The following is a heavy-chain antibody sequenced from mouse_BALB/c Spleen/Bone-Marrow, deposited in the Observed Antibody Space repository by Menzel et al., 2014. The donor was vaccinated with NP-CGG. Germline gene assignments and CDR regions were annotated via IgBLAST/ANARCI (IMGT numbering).Heavy chain of an antibody. J-gene: IGHJ1*01. Sequence: VQLQQSGAELVKPGASVKLSCTASGFNIKDTYLHWVKQRPEQGLDWIGRIDPASGNTKYDPKFQGKATITADTSSNTAYLQLSSLTSEDTAVYYCARSLYGYDWYFDVWGAGTTVTVSS. V-gene: IGHV14-3*02. CDR3: ARSLYGYDWYFDV. D-gene: IGHD2-2*01. CDR1: GFNIKDTY. CDR2: IDPASGNT.